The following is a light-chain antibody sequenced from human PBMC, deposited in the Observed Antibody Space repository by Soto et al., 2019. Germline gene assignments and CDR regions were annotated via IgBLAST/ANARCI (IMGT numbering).Light chain of an antibody. CDR1: NIGRKS. V-gene: IGLV3-21*01. Sequence: SYELTQPPSASVAPGETARITCGGNNIGRKSVPWYHQKPGQAPVLVIYYDSHRPSRIPERFSGSNSGNTATLTITRVEAGDEADYYCQVWDSNSDHSVFGGGTKVTVL. CDR2: YDS. CDR3: QVWDSNSDHSV. J-gene: IGLJ2*01.